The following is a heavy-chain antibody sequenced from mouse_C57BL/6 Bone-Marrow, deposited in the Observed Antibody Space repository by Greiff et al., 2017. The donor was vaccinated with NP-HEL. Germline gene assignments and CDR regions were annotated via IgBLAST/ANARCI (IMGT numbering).Heavy chain of an antibody. D-gene: IGHD1-1*01. J-gene: IGHJ1*03. CDR3: ARGGGSSPWYFDV. Sequence: EVKLMESGGGLVKPGGSLKLSCAASGFTFSSYAMSWVRQTPEKRLEWVATISDGGSYTYYPDNVKGRFTISRDNAKNNLYLQMSHLKSEDTAMDYCARGGGSSPWYFDVWGTGTTVTVSS. V-gene: IGHV5-4*03. CDR1: GFTFSSYA. CDR2: ISDGGSYT.